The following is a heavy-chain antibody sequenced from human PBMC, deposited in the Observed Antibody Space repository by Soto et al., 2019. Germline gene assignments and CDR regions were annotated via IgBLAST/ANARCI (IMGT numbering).Heavy chain of an antibody. V-gene: IGHV3-15*07. CDR3: TTGSDCTNGVCYTLDFDY. Sequence: GGSLRLSCAASGFTFSNAWMNWVRQAPGKGLEWVGRIKSKTDGGTTDYAAPVKGRFTISRDDSKNTLYLQMNSLKTEDTAVYYCTTGSDCTNGVCYTLDFDYWGQGTLVTVSS. CDR1: GFTFSNAW. CDR2: IKSKTDGGTT. D-gene: IGHD2-8*01. J-gene: IGHJ4*02.